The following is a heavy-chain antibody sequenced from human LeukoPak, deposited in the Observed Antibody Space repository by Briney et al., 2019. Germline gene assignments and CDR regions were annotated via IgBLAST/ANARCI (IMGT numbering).Heavy chain of an antibody. J-gene: IGHJ4*02. V-gene: IGHV3-23*01. CDR3: ARYCSSTSCSEVDY. Sequence: GGSLRLSCAASGLTFSSYAMSWVRQAPGKGLEWVSGISGRGGSTFYADSVKSRFTISRDNSKNTLSLQMNSLRAEATAVYYCARYCSSTSCSEVDYCGQGTLVTVSS. CDR1: GLTFSSYA. CDR2: ISGRGGST. D-gene: IGHD2-2*01.